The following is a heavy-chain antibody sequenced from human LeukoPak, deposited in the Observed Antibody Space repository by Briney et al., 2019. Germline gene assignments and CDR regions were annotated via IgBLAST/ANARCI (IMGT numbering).Heavy chain of an antibody. J-gene: IGHJ3*02. D-gene: IGHD3-10*01. Sequence: PGGSLRLSCAASGFTFSNAWMSWVRQAPGKGLEWVGRIKSKTDGGTTDYAAPVKGRFTISRDDSKNTLYLQMNSLKTEDTAVYYCTTDYYGSGSRDAFDIWGQGTMVTVSS. CDR1: GFTFSNAW. V-gene: IGHV3-15*01. CDR3: TTDYYGSGSRDAFDI. CDR2: IKSKTDGGTT.